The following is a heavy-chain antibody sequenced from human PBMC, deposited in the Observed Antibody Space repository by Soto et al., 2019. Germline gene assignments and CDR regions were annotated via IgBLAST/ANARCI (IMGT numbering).Heavy chain of an antibody. CDR3: AKAVADLYYYFGMDV. Sequence: DVQLLESGGGLVQPGGSLRLSCAASGFTFSSYAMSWGRQAPGKGLEWVSAISGSGGSTYYADSVKGRFTISRDNAKNTLYLQMNSLRAEDTAVYYCAKAVADLYYYFGMDVWGQGTTVTVSS. CDR2: ISGSGGST. J-gene: IGHJ6*02. D-gene: IGHD6-19*01. CDR1: GFTFSSYA. V-gene: IGHV3-23*01.